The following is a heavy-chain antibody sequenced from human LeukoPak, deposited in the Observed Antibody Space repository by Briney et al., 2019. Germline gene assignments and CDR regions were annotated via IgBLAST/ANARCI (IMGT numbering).Heavy chain of an antibody. D-gene: IGHD3-16*01. Sequence: GGSLRLSCVGSGFNFRTFSMNWVRQVPGKGPEWVSSISGTSSYIYYGDSVRGRFTVFRDNAKNSLYLQMSNLRAEDTAVYFCARGGGLDVWGQGATVTVSS. CDR1: GFNFRTFS. J-gene: IGHJ6*02. CDR3: ARGGGLDV. CDR2: ISGTSSYI. V-gene: IGHV3-21*04.